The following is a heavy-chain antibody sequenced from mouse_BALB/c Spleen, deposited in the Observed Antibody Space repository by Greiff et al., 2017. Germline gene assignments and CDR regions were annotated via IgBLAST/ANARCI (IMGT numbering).Heavy chain of an antibody. D-gene: IGHD1-1*01. CDR1: GYSITSDYA. Sequence: EVKLMESGPGLVKPSQSLSLTCTVTGYSITSDYAWNWIRQFPGNKLEWMGYISYSGSTSYNPSLKSRISITRDTSKNQFFLQLNSVTTEDTATYYCARDRDYAFDYWGQGTTLTVSS. CDR2: ISYSGST. CDR3: ARDRDYAFDY. J-gene: IGHJ2*01. V-gene: IGHV3-2*02.